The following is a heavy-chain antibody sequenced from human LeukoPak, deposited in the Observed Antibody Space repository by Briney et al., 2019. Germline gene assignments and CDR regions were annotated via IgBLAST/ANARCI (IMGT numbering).Heavy chain of an antibody. CDR1: GFTFSTYW. Sequence: PGGSLRLSCAASGFTFSTYWMTWVRQAPGKGLEWVANIKQDGREKYYVDSVKGRFTISRDNAKNSLYLQMNSLRAEDTAVYYRARKTGYYREGPDYWGQGTLVTVSS. J-gene: IGHJ4*02. CDR3: ARKTGYYREGPDY. D-gene: IGHD3-9*01. CDR2: IKQDGREK. V-gene: IGHV3-7*01.